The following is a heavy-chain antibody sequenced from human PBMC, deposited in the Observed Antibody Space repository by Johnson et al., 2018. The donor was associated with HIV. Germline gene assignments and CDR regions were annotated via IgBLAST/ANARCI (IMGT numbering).Heavy chain of an antibody. CDR2: ISYDGTDK. CDR3: ARVQRSGWFHTDAFDL. V-gene: IGHV3-30*04. CDR1: GFSLGAYA. J-gene: IGHJ3*01. Sequence: VQLVESGGGLVKPGRSLRLSCVASGFSLGAYAIHWVRQAPGKGLEWVALISYDGTDKFYATSVKGRFTVSRDNSNNILFLPRSSLRSDDTAVYFCARVQRSGWFHTDAFDLWGQGTMVTVSS. D-gene: IGHD6-19*01.